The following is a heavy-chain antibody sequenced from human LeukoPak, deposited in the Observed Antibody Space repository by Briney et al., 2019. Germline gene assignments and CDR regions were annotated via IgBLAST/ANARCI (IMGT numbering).Heavy chain of an antibody. CDR1: GFIFNNYG. CDR3: AKGSSGYFFDL. Sequence: GGSLRLSCAASGFIFNNYGLVWVRQAPGKGLEWVSAISNDGGGTTYADFVKGRFSVSRDNSKNTLFLQMTSLRAEDTALYYCAKGSSGYFFDLWGQGTLVTVSS. CDR2: ISNDGGGT. D-gene: IGHD3-22*01. V-gene: IGHV3-23*01. J-gene: IGHJ4*02.